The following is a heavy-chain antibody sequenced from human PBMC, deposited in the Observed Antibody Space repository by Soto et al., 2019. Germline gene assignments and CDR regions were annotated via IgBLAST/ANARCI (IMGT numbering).Heavy chain of an antibody. V-gene: IGHV4-34*01. J-gene: IGHJ6*02. Sequence: PSETLSLTCAVYGGSFSGYYWSWIRQPPGKGLEWIGEINHSGSTNYNPSLKSRVTISVDTSKNQFSLKLSSVTAADTAVYYCARGKPRYCSSTSCYSHDYYYGMDVWGQGTTVTVSS. CDR3: ARGKPRYCSSTSCYSHDYYYGMDV. CDR2: INHSGST. CDR1: GGSFSGYY. D-gene: IGHD2-2*01.